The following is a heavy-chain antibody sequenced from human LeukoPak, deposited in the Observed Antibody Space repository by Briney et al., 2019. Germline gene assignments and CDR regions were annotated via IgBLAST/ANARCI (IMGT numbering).Heavy chain of an antibody. CDR2: ISWNSGSI. CDR3: AKCREGYNWYFDL. J-gene: IGHJ2*01. V-gene: IGHV3-9*01. D-gene: IGHD5-24*01. CDR1: GFTFDDYA. Sequence: PGGSLRLSCAASGFTFDDYAMHWVRQAPGKGLEWVSGISWNSGSIGYADSVKGRFTISRDNAKNSLYLQMNSLRAEDTALYYCAKCREGYNWYFDLWGRGTLVTVSS.